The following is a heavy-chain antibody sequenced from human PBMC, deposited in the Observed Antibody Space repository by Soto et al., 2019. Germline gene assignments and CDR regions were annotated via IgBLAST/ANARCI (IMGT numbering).Heavy chain of an antibody. CDR2: IAYDGSNK. Sequence: QVQLVESGGGVVQPGRSLRLSCAASGLTFSSYGMHWVRQAPGKGLEWVAVIAYDGSNKYYADSVKGRFTISRDNSKSTLYLQMNSLRGEDTAIYYCAKSRTRYSATTSYGMDVWGQGTTVTVSS. D-gene: IGHD1-1*01. J-gene: IGHJ6*02. CDR1: GLTFSSYG. V-gene: IGHV3-30*18. CDR3: AKSRTRYSATTSYGMDV.